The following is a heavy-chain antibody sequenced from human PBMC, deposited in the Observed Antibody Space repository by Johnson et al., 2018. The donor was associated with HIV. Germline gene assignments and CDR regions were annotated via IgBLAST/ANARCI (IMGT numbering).Heavy chain of an antibody. V-gene: IGHV3-30*02. D-gene: IGHD6-19*01. Sequence: QVQLVESGGGLVQPGGSLRLSCAAAGFTFSSYVMTWVRQAPGKGLEWVAFIQYDGSNKYYADSVKGRFTISRDNSKNTLYLQMNSLRAEDTAVYYCARDRPSGWPDAFDIWGQGTMVTVSS. CDR1: GFTFSSYV. CDR3: ARDRPSGWPDAFDI. CDR2: IQYDGSNK. J-gene: IGHJ3*02.